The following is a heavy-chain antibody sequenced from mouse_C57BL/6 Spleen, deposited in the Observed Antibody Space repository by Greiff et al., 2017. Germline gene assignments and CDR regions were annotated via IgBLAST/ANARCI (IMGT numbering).Heavy chain of an antibody. CDR3: ARRGTYYGKGYYAMDY. CDR2: IWSGGST. J-gene: IGHJ4*01. CDR1: GFSLTSYG. D-gene: IGHD2-1*01. V-gene: IGHV2-2*01. Sequence: VKLVESGPGLVQPSQSLSITCTVSGFSLTSYGVHWVRQSPGKGLEWLGVIWSGGSTDYNAAFISRLSISKDNSKSQVFFKMNSLQADDTAIYYCARRGTYYGKGYYAMDYWGQGTSVTVSS.